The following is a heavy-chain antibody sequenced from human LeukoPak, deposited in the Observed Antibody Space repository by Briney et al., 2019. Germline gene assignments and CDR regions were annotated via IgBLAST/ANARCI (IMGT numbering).Heavy chain of an antibody. Sequence: PSETLSLTRIVSGGSLSSSYWSLIRQPPGPGVAWLGYIYYTGSPHYNRSLKSRVTISVDTSMNQSALKLSSVTAADTAMYYCARCRATQYFDLWGRGTLLSVSS. CDR3: ARCRATQYFDL. J-gene: IGHJ2*01. V-gene: IGHV4-59*01. D-gene: IGHD5-12*01. CDR2: IYYTGSP. CDR1: GGSLSSSY.